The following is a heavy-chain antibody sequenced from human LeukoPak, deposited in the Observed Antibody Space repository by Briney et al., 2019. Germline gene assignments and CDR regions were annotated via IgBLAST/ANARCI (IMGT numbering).Heavy chain of an antibody. D-gene: IGHD6-19*01. Sequence: SETLSLTGTVSGGSISSYFWTWIRQPPGKGLEWIGYIYYSGSTNYNPSLKSRVTISVDTSKNQFSLKLSSVTAADTAVYYCARVSQGLVLNYWGQGTLVTVSS. V-gene: IGHV4-59*01. CDR1: GGSISSYF. CDR2: IYYSGST. CDR3: ARVSQGLVLNY. J-gene: IGHJ4*02.